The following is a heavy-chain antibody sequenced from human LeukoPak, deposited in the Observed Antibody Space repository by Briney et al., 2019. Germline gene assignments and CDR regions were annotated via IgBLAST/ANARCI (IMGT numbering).Heavy chain of an antibody. CDR1: GGSISSYY. D-gene: IGHD3-10*01. J-gene: IGHJ4*02. CDR2: IYYSGST. V-gene: IGHV4-59*01. CDR3: ARVGVGYYGSGSYSFDY. Sequence: PSETLSLTCTVSGGSISSYYWSWIRQPPGKGLEWIGYIYYSGSTNYNPSLKSRVTISVDTSKNQFSLKLSSVTAADTAVYYCARVGVGYYGSGSYSFDYWGLGTLVTVSS.